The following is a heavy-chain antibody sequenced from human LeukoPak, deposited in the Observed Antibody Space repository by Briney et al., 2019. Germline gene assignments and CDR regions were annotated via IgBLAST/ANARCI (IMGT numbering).Heavy chain of an antibody. Sequence: PGGSLRLSCAASGFTFSSYAMSWVRQAPGKGLEWVSAISGSGGSTYYADSVKGRFTISRDNAKNSLYLQMNSLRVEDTAVYYCARLRGYSCGYADYWGQGTLVTVSS. CDR1: GFTFSSYA. CDR3: ARLRGYSCGYADY. J-gene: IGHJ4*02. D-gene: IGHD5-18*01. CDR2: ISGSGGST. V-gene: IGHV3-23*01.